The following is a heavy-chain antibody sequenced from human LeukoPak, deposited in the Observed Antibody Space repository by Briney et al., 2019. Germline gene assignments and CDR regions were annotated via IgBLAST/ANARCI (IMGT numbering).Heavy chain of an antibody. J-gene: IGHJ6*02. CDR1: GGSISSYY. CDR2: IYYSGST. Sequence: PSETLSLTCTVSGGSISSYYWSWLRQPPGKGLEWIGYIYYSGSTNYNPSLKSRVTISVDTSKNQFSLKLSSVTAADTAVYYCARSSAYYYYGMDVWGQGTAVTVSS. CDR3: ARSSAYYYYGMDV. V-gene: IGHV4-59*08.